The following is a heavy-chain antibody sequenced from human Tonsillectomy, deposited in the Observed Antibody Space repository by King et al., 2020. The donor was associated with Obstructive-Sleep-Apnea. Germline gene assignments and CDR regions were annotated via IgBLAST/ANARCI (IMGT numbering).Heavy chain of an antibody. J-gene: IGHJ4*02. CDR2: ISGSGGST. V-gene: IGHV3-23*04. Sequence: VQLVESGGGLVQPGGSLRLSCAASGFTFSSYAMSWVRQAPGKGLEWVSAISGSGGSTYYADSVKGRFTISRDNSKNTLYLQMNSLRAEDTAVYYCAKVGGVVVAATPPCYFDYWGQGTLVTVSS. CDR1: GFTFSSYA. D-gene: IGHD2-15*01. CDR3: AKVGGVVVAATPPCYFDY.